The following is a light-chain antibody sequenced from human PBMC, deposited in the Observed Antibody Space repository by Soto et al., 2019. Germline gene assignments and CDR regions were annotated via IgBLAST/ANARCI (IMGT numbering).Light chain of an antibody. CDR1: QSVTNNY. V-gene: IGKV3-20*01. CDR3: HQYGNAPWA. Sequence: ELAMTQSPGTLSLSPGERATLSCGASQSVTNNYLAWYQQRPGLAPRLLIYGASTRATGIPDRFSGSESGTDFTLTSSRLEPEDFAVYYCHQYGNAPWAFGQGTKVDI. CDR2: GAS. J-gene: IGKJ1*01.